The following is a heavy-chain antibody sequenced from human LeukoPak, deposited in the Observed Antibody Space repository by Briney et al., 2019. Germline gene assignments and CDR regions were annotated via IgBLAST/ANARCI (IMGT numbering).Heavy chain of an antibody. CDR3: AKGAMPYYDGSGYNYFDC. CDR1: GFTFSAYA. CDR2: MSGSGGMT. J-gene: IGHJ4*02. D-gene: IGHD3-22*01. V-gene: IGHV3-23*01. Sequence: PGGSLRLSCAVSGFTFSAYAMSWVRQAPGKGLEWVSAMSGSGGMTYYADSVKGRFSISRDNSKNTLHLQMNSLGAEDTAVYYCAKGAMPYYDGSGYNYFDCWGQGTPVTVSS.